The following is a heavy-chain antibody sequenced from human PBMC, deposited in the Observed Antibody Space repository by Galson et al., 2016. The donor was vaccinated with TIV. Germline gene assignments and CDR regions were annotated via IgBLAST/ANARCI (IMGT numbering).Heavy chain of an antibody. Sequence: SLRLSCAASGFTVSRYATSWVRQAPGKGLEWLASITNNNGKTYFADSVKGRFTISRDETSNTVHLQMNSLRAGDTATYFCAKDHPSSGWPAFESWGQGILVTVSS. J-gene: IGHJ4*02. CDR3: AKDHPSSGWPAFES. CDR1: GFTVSRYA. D-gene: IGHD6-19*01. V-gene: IGHV3-23*01. CDR2: ITNNNGKT.